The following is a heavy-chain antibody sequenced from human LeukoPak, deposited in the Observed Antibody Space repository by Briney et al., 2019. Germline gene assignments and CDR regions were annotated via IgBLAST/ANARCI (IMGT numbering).Heavy chain of an antibody. CDR3: ARDEARYSSGYYPNWFDP. J-gene: IGHJ5*02. Sequence: ASVNLSCKASGYTFTSYGIGWVRHPPGQGLQWMRWLSGYNGYTHYAHNLQGRVTMTTDTSTSTAYMELRSLRSDDTAVYYCARDEARYSSGYYPNWFDPWGQGTLVTVSS. CDR1: GYTFTSYG. V-gene: IGHV1-18*01. D-gene: IGHD3-22*01. CDR2: LSGYNGYT.